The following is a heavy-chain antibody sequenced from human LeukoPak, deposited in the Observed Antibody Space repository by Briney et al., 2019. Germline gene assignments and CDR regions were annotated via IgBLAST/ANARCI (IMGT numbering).Heavy chain of an antibody. J-gene: IGHJ5*02. V-gene: IGHV1-24*01. Sequence: ASVKVSRKVSGYTLTELSMHWVRQAPGKGLEWMGGFDPEDGETIYAQKFQGGVTMTEDTSTDTAYMELSSLRSEDTAVYYCAAVGYCSRTSCYKGEVFWFDPWGQGTLVTVSS. CDR2: FDPEDGET. D-gene: IGHD2-2*02. CDR3: AAVGYCSRTSCYKGEVFWFDP. CDR1: GYTLTELS.